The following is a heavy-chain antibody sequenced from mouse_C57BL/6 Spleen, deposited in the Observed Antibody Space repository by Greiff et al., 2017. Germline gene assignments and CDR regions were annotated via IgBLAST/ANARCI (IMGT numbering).Heavy chain of an antibody. CDR3: AIPSTTVVATRWYFGV. D-gene: IGHD1-1*01. Sequence: VQLQQSGAELVKPGASVKISCKASGYAFSSYWMNWVKQRPGKGLEWIGQIYPGDGDTNYNGKFKGKATLTADKSSSTAYMQLSSLTSVDSAVYFCAIPSTTVVATRWYFGVWGTGTTVTVSS. V-gene: IGHV1-80*01. CDR2: IYPGDGDT. CDR1: GYAFSSYW. J-gene: IGHJ1*03.